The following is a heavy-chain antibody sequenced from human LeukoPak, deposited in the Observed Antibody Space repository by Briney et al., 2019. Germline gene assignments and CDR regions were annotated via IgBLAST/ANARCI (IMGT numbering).Heavy chain of an antibody. CDR2: IYPDDSDT. Sequence: GEPLQISCKGSGNSFTSYRIGWVRQMPGKGVEWIGIIYPDDSDTRYSPSFKGQVTISAGKSISTAYLQWSSLKASDTAMYYCARTSGLVGARTGWDYFDYWGQGTLVTVSS. V-gene: IGHV5-51*01. CDR3: ARTSGLVGARTGWDYFDY. D-gene: IGHD1-26*01. J-gene: IGHJ4*02. CDR1: GNSFTSYR.